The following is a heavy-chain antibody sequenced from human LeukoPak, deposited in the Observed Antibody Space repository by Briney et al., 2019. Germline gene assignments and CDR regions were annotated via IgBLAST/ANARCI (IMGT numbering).Heavy chain of an antibody. CDR1: GFMFSSYE. Sequence: GGSMRLSCAASGFMFSSYEMNWVRQAPGKGLEWVSYISSSGSTRYYADSVKGRFTISRDNAKNSLYLQMNSLRDEDTAVYYCARPRGSEIYQHFDYWGQGTLVTVSS. CDR2: ISSSGSTR. J-gene: IGHJ4*02. CDR3: ARPRGSEIYQHFDY. D-gene: IGHD3-10*01. V-gene: IGHV3-48*03.